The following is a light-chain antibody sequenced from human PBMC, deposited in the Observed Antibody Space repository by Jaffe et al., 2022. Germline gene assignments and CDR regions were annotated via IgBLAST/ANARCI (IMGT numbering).Light chain of an antibody. CDR2: EVS. J-gene: IGLJ3*02. CDR1: SSDVGTYNY. Sequence: QSALTQPASVSGSPGQSITISCTGTSSDVGTYNYVSWYQQHPGKAPKLMIYEVSNRPSGVSNRFSGSKFGNTASLTISGLQAEDEADYYCSSYTSSSTLVFGGGTKLTVL. CDR3: SSYTSSSTLV. V-gene: IGLV2-14*01.